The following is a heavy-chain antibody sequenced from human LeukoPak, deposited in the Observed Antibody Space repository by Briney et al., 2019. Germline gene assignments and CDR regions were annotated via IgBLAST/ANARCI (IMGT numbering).Heavy chain of an antibody. V-gene: IGHV4-34*01. D-gene: IGHD3-22*01. CDR1: GGSFSGYY. Sequence: SETLSLTCAVYGGSFSGYYWSWIRQPPGKGLEWIGEINHSGSTNYNPSLKSRVTISVYTSKNQFSLKLSSVTAADTAVYYCARVGTHDRSGYYINYWGQGTLVTVSS. J-gene: IGHJ4*02. CDR2: INHSGST. CDR3: ARVGTHDRSGYYINY.